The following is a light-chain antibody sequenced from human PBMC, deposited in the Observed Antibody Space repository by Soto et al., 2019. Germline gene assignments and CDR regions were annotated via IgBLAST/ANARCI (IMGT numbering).Light chain of an antibody. CDR3: QQYGSSPPYT. CDR2: GAS. Sequence: EIVLTQSPGTLSLSPGERATLSCRASQSVSSSYLACYQQKPGQAPRLLIYGASSRATGIPDRFSGSGSGTDFNLTISRLEPEDFAVYYCQQYGSSPPYTFGQGTKLEIK. J-gene: IGKJ2*01. V-gene: IGKV3-20*01. CDR1: QSVSSSY.